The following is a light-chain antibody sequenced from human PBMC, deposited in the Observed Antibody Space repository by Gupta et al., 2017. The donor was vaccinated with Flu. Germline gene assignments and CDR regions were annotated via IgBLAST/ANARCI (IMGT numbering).Light chain of an antibody. CDR2: AAS. CDR1: QGISSY. V-gene: IGKV1-39*01. CDR3: QQSRT. Sequence: SASVGDRVTSTCRASQGISSYLNWSQQTPGKAPKLLIYAASSLQSGVTSRFSGSGSGTDFTLTSGSLLPEDFGTYYCQQSRTFGQGTKLEIK. J-gene: IGKJ2*01.